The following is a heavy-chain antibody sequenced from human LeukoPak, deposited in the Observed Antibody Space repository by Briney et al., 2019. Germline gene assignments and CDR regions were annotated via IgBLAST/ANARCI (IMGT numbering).Heavy chain of an antibody. D-gene: IGHD1-1*01. CDR1: GSSICSGSY. CDR3: ARDYADHGTSIDY. CDR2: IYHSGTA. V-gene: IGHV4-38-2*02. J-gene: IGHJ4*02. Sequence: SETLSLTCTVSGSSICSGSYWAWIRQLPGKRLEWIGNIYHSGTAYYNPSLKSRVTISVDKSKNQFSLQLTSVTAADTAVYFCARDYADHGTSIDYWGQGTLVTVSS.